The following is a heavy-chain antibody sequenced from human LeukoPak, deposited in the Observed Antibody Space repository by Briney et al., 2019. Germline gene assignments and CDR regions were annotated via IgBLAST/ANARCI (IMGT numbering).Heavy chain of an antibody. Sequence: GGSLRLSCAASGFTFNIYAMSWVRQAPGKGLEWVSAISGRDGSTYYADSVKGRFTISRDNSKNTLYLQMNSLRAEDTAVYYCAKSVLEATITGGFDYWGQGTLVTVSS. J-gene: IGHJ4*02. V-gene: IGHV3-23*01. CDR2: ISGRDGST. CDR3: AKSVLEATITGGFDY. CDR1: GFTFNIYA. D-gene: IGHD5-12*01.